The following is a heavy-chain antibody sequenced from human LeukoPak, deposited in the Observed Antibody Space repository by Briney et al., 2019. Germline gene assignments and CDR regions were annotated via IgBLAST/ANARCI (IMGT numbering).Heavy chain of an antibody. V-gene: IGHV3-11*04. CDR1: GFTFSSYA. Sequence: GGSLRLSCAASGFTFSSYAMSWIRQAPGKGLEWVSYISSSGSTIYYADSVKGRFTISRDNAKNSLYLQMNSLRAEDTAVYYCARDRYYYDSSGYYYRWGQGTMVTVSS. J-gene: IGHJ3*01. CDR2: ISSSGSTI. D-gene: IGHD3-22*01. CDR3: ARDRYYYDSSGYYYR.